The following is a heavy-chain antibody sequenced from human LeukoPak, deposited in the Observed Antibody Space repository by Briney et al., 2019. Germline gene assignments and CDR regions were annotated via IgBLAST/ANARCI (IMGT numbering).Heavy chain of an antibody. D-gene: IGHD3-3*01. V-gene: IGHV3-33*01. CDR1: GFTFSSYG. Sequence: GRSLRLSCAASGFTFSSYGMHWVRQAPGKGLEWVAVIRYDGSNKYYADSVKGRFTISRDNSKNTLYLQMNSLRAEDTAVYYCARGDFWSGYPMFGSGMDVWGQGTTVTVSS. CDR2: IRYDGSNK. CDR3: ARGDFWSGYPMFGSGMDV. J-gene: IGHJ6*02.